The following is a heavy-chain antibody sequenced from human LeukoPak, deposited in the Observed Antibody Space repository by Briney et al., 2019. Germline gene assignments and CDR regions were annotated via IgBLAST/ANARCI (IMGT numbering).Heavy chain of an antibody. V-gene: IGHV3-7*03. J-gene: IGHJ6*02. CDR3: ARGGGLDV. D-gene: IGHD3-16*01. Sequence: GGSLRLSCAASGFTFSSYWMNWARQAPGKGLEWVASINHNGNVNYYVDSVKGRFTISRDNAKNSLYLQMSNLRAEDTAVYFCARGGGLDVWGQGPTVTVSS. CDR2: INHNGNVN. CDR1: GFTFSSYW.